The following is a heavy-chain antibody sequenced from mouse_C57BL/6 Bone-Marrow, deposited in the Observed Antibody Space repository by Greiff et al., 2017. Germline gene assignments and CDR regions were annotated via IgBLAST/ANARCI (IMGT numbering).Heavy chain of an antibody. Sequence: QVQLQQPGAELVRPGTSSYRMHWVTQGPGQGLEWIGVIDPSDSYTNYNQKFKGKATWTVDTSSSTAYMQLSSLTSEDSAVYHCACDYAWYFDVWGTGTTVTVSS. J-gene: IGHJ1*03. CDR3: ACDYAWYFDV. CDR1: YR. D-gene: IGHD2-4*01. V-gene: IGHV1-59*01. CDR2: IDPSDSYT.